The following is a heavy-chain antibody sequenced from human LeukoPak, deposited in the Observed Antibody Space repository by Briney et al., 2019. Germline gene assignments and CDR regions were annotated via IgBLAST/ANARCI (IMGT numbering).Heavy chain of an antibody. CDR1: GFTFSSYG. D-gene: IGHD3-10*01. V-gene: IGHV3-33*01. J-gene: IGHJ4*02. CDR3: ARYNYYGSGSYYFYDY. Sequence: PGGSLRLSCAASGFTFSSYGMHWVRQAPGKGLEWVAVIWYDGSNKYYADSVKGRFTISRDNSKNTLYLQMNSLRAEDTAVYYCARYNYYGSGSYYFYDYWGQGTLVTVSS. CDR2: IWYDGSNK.